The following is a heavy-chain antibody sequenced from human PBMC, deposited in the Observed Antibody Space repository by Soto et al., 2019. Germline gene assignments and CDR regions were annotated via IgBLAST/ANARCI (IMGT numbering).Heavy chain of an antibody. Sequence: QAQLVQSEGELRQPGASVTVSCRASGYTFTSYGIIGVRQAPRQVLYWMEYISPNSGATTYSQNLQGRLTFTTDSSTSTAYMDLRSLSSDATAIYYCVREMWTRSGPQNFFDYWGVGALVTVSS. CDR1: GYTFTSYG. CDR2: ISPNSGAT. D-gene: IGHD6-25*01. V-gene: IGHV1-18*01. CDR3: VREMWTRSGPQNFFDY. J-gene: IGHJ4*02.